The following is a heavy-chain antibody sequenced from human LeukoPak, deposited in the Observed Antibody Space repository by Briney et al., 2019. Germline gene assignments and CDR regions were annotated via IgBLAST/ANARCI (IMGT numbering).Heavy chain of an antibody. D-gene: IGHD2-15*01. Sequence: GGSLRLSCAASGFTLNNYAMSWVRQAPGKGLEWVSAISGSGASTYYADSVKGRFTISRDNSKNTLYLQMNSLRAEDTAVYYCARRATPSPHFDYRGQGTLVAVSS. CDR2: ISGSGAST. V-gene: IGHV3-23*01. CDR1: GFTLNNYA. CDR3: ARRATPSPHFDY. J-gene: IGHJ4*02.